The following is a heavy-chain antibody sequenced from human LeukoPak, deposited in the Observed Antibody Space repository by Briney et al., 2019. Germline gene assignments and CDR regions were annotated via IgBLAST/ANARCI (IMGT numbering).Heavy chain of an antibody. V-gene: IGHV4-59*01. J-gene: IGHJ6*02. CDR3: ARQSSDILTGYYRGPYYYYGMDV. D-gene: IGHD3-9*01. Sequence: PSETLSLTCTVSGNSISSFFWSWIRQPPGKGLEWIGSMHYSGDSKYNPSLRSRVSLSIDTSKQQFSLRLSSVTAADTAVYYCARQSSDILTGYYRGPYYYYGMDVWGQGTTVTVSS. CDR1: GNSISSFF. CDR2: MHYSGDS.